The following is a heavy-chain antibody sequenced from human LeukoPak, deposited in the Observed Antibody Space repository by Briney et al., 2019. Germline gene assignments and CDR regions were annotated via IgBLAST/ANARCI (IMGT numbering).Heavy chain of an antibody. Sequence: SGPTLVNPTQTLTLTCTFTGFSIRTSGMRVSWIRQPPGKALEWLARIDWDDDKFYSKSLKPRLTISKDTSKNQVVLTMTNMDPVDTATYYCARGGGATAVDYWGQGTLVTVSP. CDR2: IDWDDDK. V-gene: IGHV2-70*04. CDR1: GFSIRTSGMR. D-gene: IGHD1-26*01. J-gene: IGHJ4*02. CDR3: ARGGGATAVDY.